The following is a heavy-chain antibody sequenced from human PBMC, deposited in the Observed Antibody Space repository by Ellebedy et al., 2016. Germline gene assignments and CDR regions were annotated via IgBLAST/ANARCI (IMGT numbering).Heavy chain of an antibody. Sequence: GESLKISXTASGLNFNTFFMSWVRQAPGKGLEWVSTISAGSDTTRLADSVKGRFTISRDNAKNSLYLQMNSLRDEDTAVYYCAREGSTVTTFWFDPWGQGTLVTVSS. D-gene: IGHD4-17*01. CDR1: GLNFNTFF. V-gene: IGHV3-48*02. CDR2: ISAGSDTT. CDR3: AREGSTVTTFWFDP. J-gene: IGHJ5*02.